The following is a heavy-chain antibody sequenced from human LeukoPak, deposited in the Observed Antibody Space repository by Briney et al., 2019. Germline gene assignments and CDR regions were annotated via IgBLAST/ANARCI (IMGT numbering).Heavy chain of an antibody. D-gene: IGHD3-22*01. CDR1: GGSISSYY. V-gene: IGHV4-59*12. Sequence: SETLSLTCTVSGGSISSYYWSWIRQPPGKGLEWIGYIYYSGSTNYNPSLKSRVTMSVDTSKNQFSLKLSSVTAADTAVYYCARDAPLKYYYDSTPKAFDIWGQGTMVTVSS. CDR3: ARDAPLKYYYDSTPKAFDI. CDR2: IYYSGST. J-gene: IGHJ3*02.